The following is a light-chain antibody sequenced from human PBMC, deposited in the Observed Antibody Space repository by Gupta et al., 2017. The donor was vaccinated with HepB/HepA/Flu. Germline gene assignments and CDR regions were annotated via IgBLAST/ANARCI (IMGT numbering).Light chain of an antibody. CDR2: AAS. CDR3: KQSYLDQWT. V-gene: IGKV1-39*01. Sequence: DIQLTQSPSSLSASVGDRVTITCRASQSITNYLNWYQQQPGKAPKLLIYAASSLQSGIPSRVSGRGSGTEFTIKISSLQHEDVATDYGKQSYLDQWTFGQGTKVEIK. J-gene: IGKJ1*01. CDR1: QSITNY.